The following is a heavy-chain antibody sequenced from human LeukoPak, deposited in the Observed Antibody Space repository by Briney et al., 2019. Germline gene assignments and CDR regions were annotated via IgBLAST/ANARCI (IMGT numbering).Heavy chain of an antibody. CDR3: AKRSAESSGYFDY. J-gene: IGHJ4*02. V-gene: IGHV3-21*04. CDR2: ITSNTNYI. CDR1: GFTFSSYS. D-gene: IGHD6-19*01. Sequence: GGSLRLSCAASGFTFSSYSMNWVRQAPGTGLEWVSSITSNTNYIYYADSVKGRFTISRDNAKNSLYLQMNSLRAEDTAVYYCAKRSAESSGYFDYWGQGTLVTVSS.